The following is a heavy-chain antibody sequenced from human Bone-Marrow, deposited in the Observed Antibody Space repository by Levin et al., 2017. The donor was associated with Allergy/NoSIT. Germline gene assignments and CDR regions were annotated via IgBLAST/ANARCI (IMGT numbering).Heavy chain of an antibody. Sequence: GGSLRLSCAASGFTFSSYGMHWVRQAPGKGLEWVAVISYDGSNKYYADSVKGRFTISRDNSKNTLYLQMNSLRAEDTAVYYCATERGGTYGSGAAGAFDIWGQGTMVTVSS. CDR3: ATERGGTYGSGAAGAFDI. J-gene: IGHJ3*02. D-gene: IGHD2-15*01. CDR1: GFTFSSYG. CDR2: ISYDGSNK. V-gene: IGHV3-30*03.